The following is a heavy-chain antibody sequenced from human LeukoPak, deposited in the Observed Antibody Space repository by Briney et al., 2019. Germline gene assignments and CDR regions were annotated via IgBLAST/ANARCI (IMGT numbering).Heavy chain of an antibody. D-gene: IGHD5/OR15-5a*01. V-gene: IGHV1-18*01. J-gene: IGHJ6*03. CDR2: ISAYNGNT. Sequence: ASVKVSCKASGYTFTSYGLSWVRQAPGQGLEWMGWISAYNGNTNYAQKLQGRVTMTTDTSTSTAYMELRSLRSDDTAVYYCARSGLPIYYYYMDVWGKGTTVTVSS. CDR3: ARSGLPIYYYYMDV. CDR1: GYTFTSYG.